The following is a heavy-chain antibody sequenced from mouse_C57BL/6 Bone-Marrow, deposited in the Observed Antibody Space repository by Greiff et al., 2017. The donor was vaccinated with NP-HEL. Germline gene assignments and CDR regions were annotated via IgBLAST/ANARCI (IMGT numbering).Heavy chain of an antibody. CDR1: EYEFPSHD. CDR2: INSDGGST. J-gene: IGHJ4*01. Sequence: EVQVEESGGGLVQPGESLKLSCESYEYEFPSHDMSWVRKTPEKRLELVAAINSDGGSTYYPDTLERRSTITRDNTTKTLYLQMSSMRSEDTALYYCARSGSSAMDYWGQGTTVTVSS. CDR3: ARSGSSAMDY. V-gene: IGHV5-2*01. D-gene: IGHD1-1*01.